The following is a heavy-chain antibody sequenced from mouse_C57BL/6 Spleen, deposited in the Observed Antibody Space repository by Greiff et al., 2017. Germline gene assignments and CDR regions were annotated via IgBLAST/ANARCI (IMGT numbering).Heavy chain of an antibody. D-gene: IGHD1-1*01. CDR1: GFSLSTSGMG. CDR2: IYWDDDK. CDR3: ARGFITTVVATDYYAMDY. Sequence: QVTLKVCGPGILQSSQTLSLTCSFSGFSLSTSGMGVSWIRQPSGKGLEWLAHIYWDDDKRYNPSLKSRLTISKDTSRNQVFLKITSVDTADTATDYCARGFITTVVATDYYAMDYWGQGTSVTVSS. J-gene: IGHJ4*01. V-gene: IGHV8-12*01.